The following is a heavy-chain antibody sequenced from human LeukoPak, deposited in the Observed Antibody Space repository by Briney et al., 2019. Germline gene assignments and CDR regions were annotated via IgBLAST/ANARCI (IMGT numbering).Heavy chain of an antibody. J-gene: IGHJ4*02. CDR1: GFTFSDYY. V-gene: IGHV3-11*01. CDR2: ISDIDNTV. D-gene: IGHD5-24*01. Sequence: GGSLRLSCAASGFTFSDYYMSWIRQAPGKGLEWVSYISDIDNTVYYADSVKGRFTISRDNAEKSLYLQMNSLRAEDTAVYYCARCRDGIVFDYWGQGALVTVSS. CDR3: ARCRDGIVFDY.